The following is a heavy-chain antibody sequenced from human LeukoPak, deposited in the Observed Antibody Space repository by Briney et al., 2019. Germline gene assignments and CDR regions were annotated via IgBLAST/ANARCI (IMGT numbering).Heavy chain of an antibody. CDR2: ISSSSSTI. CDR1: GFTFSSYS. V-gene: IGHV3-48*01. Sequence: GGSLRLSCAASGFTFSSYSMNWVRQAPGKGLEWVSYISSSSSTIYYADSVKGRFTISRDNAKNSLYLQMNSLRAEDTAVYYCARDYYDSSGWPWYFDLWGRDTLVTVSS. D-gene: IGHD3-22*01. J-gene: IGHJ2*01. CDR3: ARDYYDSSGWPWYFDL.